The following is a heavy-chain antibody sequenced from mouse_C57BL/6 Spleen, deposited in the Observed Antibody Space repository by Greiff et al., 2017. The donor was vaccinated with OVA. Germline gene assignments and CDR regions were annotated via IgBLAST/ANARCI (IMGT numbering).Heavy chain of an antibody. CDR1: GYTFTDYN. V-gene: IGHV1-22*01. D-gene: IGHD2-1*01. CDR2: ITPNNSGT. CDR3: ARWRNGKAAMDY. Sequence: VQLQQSGPELVKPGASVQMSCKASGYTFTDYNMNWVKQSHGKSLEWIGSITPNNSGTSHNQKFKGKATLTVNKSYSTAYMELRSLTSEDSAVYYCARWRNGKAAMDYWGQGTSVTVSS. J-gene: IGHJ4*01.